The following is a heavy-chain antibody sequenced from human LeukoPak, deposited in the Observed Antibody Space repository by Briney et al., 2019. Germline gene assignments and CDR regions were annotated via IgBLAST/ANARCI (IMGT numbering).Heavy chain of an antibody. D-gene: IGHD1-26*01. Sequence: SETLSLTCTVSGGSISSYYWSWIRQPPGKGLEGIGYIYYSGSTNYNPSLKSRVTISVDTSKNQFSLKLSSVTAADTAVYYCARDSGSYWDSGSYYYYGMDVWGQGTTVTVSS. V-gene: IGHV4-59*01. J-gene: IGHJ6*02. CDR2: IYYSGST. CDR3: ARDSGSYWDSGSYYYYGMDV. CDR1: GGSISSYY.